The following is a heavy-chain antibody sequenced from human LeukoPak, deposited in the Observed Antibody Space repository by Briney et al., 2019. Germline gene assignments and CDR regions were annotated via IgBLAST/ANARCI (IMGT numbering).Heavy chain of an antibody. J-gene: IGHJ4*02. V-gene: IGHV4-31*03. CDR2: IYNTGTT. CDR3: ARGGYSGYAFDN. Sequence: SETLSLTCTVSGGSMSSGAYWWSWLRQHPGKGLEWIGYIYNTGTTYHNPSLRSRVTISMDTSQNHYSLKLSSVTAADTAVYYCARGGYSGYAFDNWGQGTLVTVSS. D-gene: IGHD5-12*01. CDR1: GGSMSSGAYW.